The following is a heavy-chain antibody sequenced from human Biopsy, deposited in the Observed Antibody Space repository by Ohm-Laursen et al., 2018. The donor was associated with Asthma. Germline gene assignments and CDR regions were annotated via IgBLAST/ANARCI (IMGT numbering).Heavy chain of an antibody. CDR2: ISVYNGNT. J-gene: IGHJ6*02. D-gene: IGHD3-10*01. CDR3: ARAVDYSHYYGIDV. Sequence: ASVKVSCKTSGYTFNSAGITWVRQAPGQGLEWMGWISVYNGNTKVAQKLQDRVTMITETSTSTAYMELRSLRSDGTAVYFCARAVDYSHYYGIDVWGQGTTVTVS. CDR1: GYTFNSAG. V-gene: IGHV1-18*01.